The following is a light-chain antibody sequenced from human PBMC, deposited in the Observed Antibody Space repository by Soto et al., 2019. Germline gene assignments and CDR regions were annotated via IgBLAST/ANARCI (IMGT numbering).Light chain of an antibody. J-gene: IGKJ5*01. V-gene: IGKV3-15*01. CDR3: QQYNDWPPLT. Sequence: EIVLTQSPATLSASPGERATLSCRASQSVSINVAWYQQKPGQAPRLLIRGASTRATGIPARFSGSGSGTEFTLTIGSLQSEDFAVYYCQQYNDWPPLTFGQGTRLDIK. CDR1: QSVSIN. CDR2: GAS.